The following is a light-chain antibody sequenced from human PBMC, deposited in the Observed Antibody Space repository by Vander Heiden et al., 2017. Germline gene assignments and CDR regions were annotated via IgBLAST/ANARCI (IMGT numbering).Light chain of an antibody. Sequence: SSELTQDPAVSVALGQTVRITCQGDSLRSYYASWYQQKPGQAPVLVIYSKNNRPSGIPDRFSGSSSGNTASLTITGAQAEDEADYYCNSRDSSGNHAVFGGGTKLTVL. V-gene: IGLV3-19*01. CDR3: NSRDSSGNHAV. CDR2: SKN. CDR1: SLRSYY. J-gene: IGLJ2*01.